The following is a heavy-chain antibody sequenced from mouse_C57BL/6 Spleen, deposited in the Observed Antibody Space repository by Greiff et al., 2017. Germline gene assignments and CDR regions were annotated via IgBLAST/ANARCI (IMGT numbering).Heavy chain of an antibody. CDR3: ARPLSDY. J-gene: IGHJ2*01. CDR1: GYTFTSYW. V-gene: IGHV1-50*01. CDR2: IDPSDSYT. D-gene: IGHD2-3*01. Sequence: QVQLQQPGAELVKPGASVKLSCKASGYTFTSYWMQWVKQRPGQGLEWIGEIDPSDSYTNYNQKFKGKATLTVDTSSSTAYMQLSSLTSEDSAVYYCARPLSDYWGQGTTLTVAS.